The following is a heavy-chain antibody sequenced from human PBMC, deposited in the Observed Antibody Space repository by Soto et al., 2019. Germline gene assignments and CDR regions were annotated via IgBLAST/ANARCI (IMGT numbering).Heavy chain of an antibody. CDR1: GGTFSSYP. Sequence: QVQLLQPGAEVKKPGSSLKVSCKASGGTFSSYPISWVRQAPGQGLEWMGGIIPILGSANYAQKFQDRVTITADESTSTTYMELSSLRSEDAAVYYCASRERVDAFDIWGQGTMVTVSS. D-gene: IGHD1-26*01. CDR3: ASRERVDAFDI. CDR2: IIPILGSA. V-gene: IGHV1-69*01. J-gene: IGHJ3*02.